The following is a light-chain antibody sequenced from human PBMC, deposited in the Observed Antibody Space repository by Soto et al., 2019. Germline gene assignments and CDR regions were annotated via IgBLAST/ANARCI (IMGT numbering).Light chain of an antibody. CDR2: DAS. J-gene: IGKJ5*01. CDR3: QQYSDLPMT. CDR1: QSVSSY. V-gene: IGKV3-11*01. Sequence: EVVLSQSPATLSLSPGERATLSCRASQSVSSYLAWYQQKPGQAPRLLIYDASNRATGIPARFSGSGSGTDFTLTISSLEPEDFAVYFCQQYSDLPMTFGQGTLLAIK.